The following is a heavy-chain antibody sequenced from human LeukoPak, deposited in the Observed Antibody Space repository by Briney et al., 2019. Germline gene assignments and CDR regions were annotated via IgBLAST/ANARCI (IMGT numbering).Heavy chain of an antibody. CDR1: GYTFTGYY. Sequence: GVSVKVSCKASGYTFTGYYMHWVRQAPGQGLEWMGRINPNSGGTNYAQKFQGRVTMTRDTSISTAYMELSRLRSDDTAVYYCARFHRSSVAVAGTDYWGQGTLVTVSS. CDR3: ARFHRSSVAVAGTDY. D-gene: IGHD6-19*01. J-gene: IGHJ4*02. V-gene: IGHV1-2*06. CDR2: INPNSGGT.